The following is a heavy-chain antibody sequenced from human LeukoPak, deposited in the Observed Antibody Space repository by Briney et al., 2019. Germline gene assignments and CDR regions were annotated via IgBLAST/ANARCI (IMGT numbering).Heavy chain of an antibody. CDR3: ARGQCLRAF. D-gene: IGHD3-16*01. CDR2: IHYSGSA. CDR1: GGSFSGYY. Sequence: SETLSLTCAVYGGSFSGYYWTWIRQPPGKGLEWIGEIHYSGSATYNPSLKSRVTISVDTSKNQFSLKMNSVTAADTAVYYCARGQCLRAFWSRGTPVTVSS. V-gene: IGHV4-34*01. J-gene: IGHJ4*02.